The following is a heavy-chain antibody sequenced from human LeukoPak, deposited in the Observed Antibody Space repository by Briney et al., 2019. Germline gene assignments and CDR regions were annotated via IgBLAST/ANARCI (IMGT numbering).Heavy chain of an antibody. CDR1: GGSISSYY. CDR3: ARHEAYDYVWGSYLGYYGMDV. Sequence: PSETLSLTCTVSGGSISSYYWSWIRRPPGKGLEWIGYIYYSGSTNYNPSLKSRVTISVDTSKNQFSLKLSSVTAADTAVYHCARHEAYDYVWGSYLGYYGMDVWGQGTTVTVSS. J-gene: IGHJ6*02. D-gene: IGHD3-16*02. V-gene: IGHV4-59*08. CDR2: IYYSGST.